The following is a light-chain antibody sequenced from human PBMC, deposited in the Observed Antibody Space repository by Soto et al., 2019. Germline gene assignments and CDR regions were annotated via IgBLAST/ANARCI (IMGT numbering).Light chain of an antibody. J-gene: IGKJ1*01. CDR1: QSVGSN. Sequence: EIVMTQSPVTLSVSPGERATLSCRASQSVGSNLAWYQQRPGQAPRLLIYAASTRATGIPARFSGSGSGTEFTLTISSLQSEDFAAYYCQQYNFWPPWTFGQGTKVDIK. V-gene: IGKV3-15*01. CDR2: AAS. CDR3: QQYNFWPPWT.